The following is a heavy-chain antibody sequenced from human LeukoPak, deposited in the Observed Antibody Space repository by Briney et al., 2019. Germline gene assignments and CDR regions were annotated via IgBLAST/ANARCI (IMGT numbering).Heavy chain of an antibody. CDR3: ARDLDWKTAGWFDP. D-gene: IGHD1-1*01. V-gene: IGHV1-69*05. CDR1: GGTFSSYA. CDR2: IIPIFGTA. J-gene: IGHJ5*02. Sequence: GASVKVSCKASGGTFSSYAISWVRQAPGQGLEWMGGIIPIFGTANYAQKFQGRVTITTDESTSTAYMELSSLRSEDTAVYYCARDLDWKTAGWFDPWGQGTLVTVSS.